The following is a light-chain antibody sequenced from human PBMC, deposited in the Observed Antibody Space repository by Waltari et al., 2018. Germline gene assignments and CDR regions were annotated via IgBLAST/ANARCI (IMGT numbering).Light chain of an antibody. J-gene: IGLJ2*01. V-gene: IGLV2-14*01. CDR2: DVS. CDR1: SSDVGGYNY. CDR3: SSYTSSSTLV. Sequence: QSALTQPASVSGSPGQSITISCTGTSSDVGGYNYVSWYQQHPGKAPKLMIYDVSNRPAGVSNPSSGSKSDNTASLTISGLQAEDEADYYCSSYTSSSTLVFGGGTKLTVL.